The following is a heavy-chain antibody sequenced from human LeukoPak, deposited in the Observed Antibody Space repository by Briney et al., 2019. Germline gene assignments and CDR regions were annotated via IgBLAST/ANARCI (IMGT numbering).Heavy chain of an antibody. J-gene: IGHJ3*02. CDR1: GYSISSGYY. D-gene: IGHD3-3*01. V-gene: IGHV4-38-2*02. CDR2: IYHSGST. Sequence: NASETLSLTCTVSGYSISSGYYWGWIRQPPGKGLEWIGSIYHSGSTYYNPSLKSRVTISVDTSENQFSLKLSSVTAADTAVYYCARYGVAMDDAFDIWGQGTMVTVSS. CDR3: ARYGVAMDDAFDI.